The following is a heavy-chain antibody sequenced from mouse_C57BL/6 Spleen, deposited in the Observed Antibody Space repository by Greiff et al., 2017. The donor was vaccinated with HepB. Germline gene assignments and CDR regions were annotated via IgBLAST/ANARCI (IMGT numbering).Heavy chain of an antibody. V-gene: IGHV1-42*01. CDR2: INPSTGGT. CDR1: GYSFTGYY. Sequence: EVQLVESGPELVKPGASVKISCKASGYSFTGYYMNWVKQSPEKSLEWIGEINPSTGGTTYNQKFKAKATLTVDKSSSTAYMQLKSLTSEDSAVYYCARSTTGTDYFDYWGQGTTLTVSS. D-gene: IGHD4-1*01. CDR3: ARSTTGTDYFDY. J-gene: IGHJ2*01.